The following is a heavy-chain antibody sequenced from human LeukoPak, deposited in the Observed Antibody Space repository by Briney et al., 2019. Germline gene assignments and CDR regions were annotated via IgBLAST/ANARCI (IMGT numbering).Heavy chain of an antibody. J-gene: IGHJ4*02. CDR2: IKQDGSEK. CDR1: GFPFSSYW. D-gene: IGHD6-13*01. V-gene: IGHV3-7*01. CDR3: ARAPYSSSWYYSDY. Sequence: PGGSLRLSCAASGFPFSSYWMSWVRQAPGKGLEWVANIKQDGSEKYYVDSVKGRFTISRDNAKNSLYLQMNSLRAEDTAVYYCARAPYSSSWYYSDYWGQGTLVTVSS.